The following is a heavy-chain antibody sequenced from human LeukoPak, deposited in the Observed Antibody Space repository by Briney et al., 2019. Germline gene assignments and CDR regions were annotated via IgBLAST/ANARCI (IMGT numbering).Heavy chain of an antibody. V-gene: IGHV4-39*07. CDR2: IYYSGST. D-gene: IGHD1-1*01. J-gene: IGHJ5*02. Sequence: WETLSLTCTVSGGSISSSSYYWGWIRQPPGKGLEWIGSIYYSGSTYYNPSLKSRVTISVDTSRNQFSLKLSSVTAADTAVYYCARGTRLAYNNWFDPWGQGTLVTVSS. CDR1: GGSISSSSYY. CDR3: ARGTRLAYNNWFDP.